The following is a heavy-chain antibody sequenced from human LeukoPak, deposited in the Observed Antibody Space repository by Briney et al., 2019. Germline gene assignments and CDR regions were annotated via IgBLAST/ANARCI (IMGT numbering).Heavy chain of an antibody. CDR3: ATGPDYYDSSGYPS. CDR2: FDPEDGET. D-gene: IGHD3-22*01. CDR1: GYTLTELS. Sequence: ASVKVSCKVSGYTLTELSMHWVRQAPGKGLEWMGGFDPEDGETIYAQKFQGRVTMTEDTSTDTAYMELSSLRSEDTAVYYCATGPDYYDSSGYPSWGQGTLVTVSS. V-gene: IGHV1-24*01. J-gene: IGHJ5*02.